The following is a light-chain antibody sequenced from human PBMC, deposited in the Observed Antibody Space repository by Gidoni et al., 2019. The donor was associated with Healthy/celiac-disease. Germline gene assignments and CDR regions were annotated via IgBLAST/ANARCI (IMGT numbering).Light chain of an antibody. J-gene: IGKJ1*01. CDR3: QQYNSYRRT. V-gene: IGKV1-5*03. CDR2: KAS. Sequence: DIQMTQSPSTLSASVGDRVTITCRAIQSISSWLAWYQQKPGKAPKLLIYKASSLESGVPSRFSGSGSGTEFTLTISSLQPDDFATYYCQQYNSYRRTFXXXTKVEIK. CDR1: QSISSW.